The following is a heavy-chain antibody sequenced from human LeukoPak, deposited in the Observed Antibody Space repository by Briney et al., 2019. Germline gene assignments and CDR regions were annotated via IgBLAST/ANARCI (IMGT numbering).Heavy chain of an antibody. Sequence: GGSLRLSCAASGFTFSSYAMSWVRQAPGKGLEWVSAISDSGGSTYYADSVKGRFTISRDNSKNTVCLQMNSLRAEDTAVYYCAKDRRGCSSTSCYYRFDYWGQGTLVTVSS. CDR3: AKDRRGCSSTSCYYRFDY. CDR1: GFTFSSYA. CDR2: ISDSGGST. J-gene: IGHJ4*02. D-gene: IGHD2-2*01. V-gene: IGHV3-23*01.